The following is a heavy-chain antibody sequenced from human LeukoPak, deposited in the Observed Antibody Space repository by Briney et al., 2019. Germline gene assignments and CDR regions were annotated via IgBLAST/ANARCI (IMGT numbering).Heavy chain of an antibody. V-gene: IGHV1-69*01. CDR1: GGTFSSYA. CDR3: ARRYGSGSFPIDY. CDR2: IIPIFDTA. J-gene: IGHJ4*02. D-gene: IGHD3-10*01. Sequence: ASVKVSCKASGGTFSSYAISWVRQAPGQGLEWMGGIIPIFDTANYAQKFQGRVTITADESTSTTYMELSRLRSDDTAVYYCARRYGSGSFPIDYWGQGTLVTVSS.